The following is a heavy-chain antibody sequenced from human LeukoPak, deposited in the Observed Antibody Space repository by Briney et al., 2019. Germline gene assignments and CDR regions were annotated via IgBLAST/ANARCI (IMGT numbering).Heavy chain of an antibody. CDR1: GFTFSSYG. CDR3: ARVEATTARSYYYYMDV. CDR2: ITTGSSYI. J-gene: IGHJ6*03. D-gene: IGHD1-1*01. V-gene: IGHV3-21*06. Sequence: GGSLRLSCAASGFTFSSYGMHWVRQAPGKGLEWVSSITTGSSYIYYADSVRGRFSVSRDNAKNSLYLEMNSLRAEDTAVYYCARVEATTARSYYYYMDVWGKGTTVTVSS.